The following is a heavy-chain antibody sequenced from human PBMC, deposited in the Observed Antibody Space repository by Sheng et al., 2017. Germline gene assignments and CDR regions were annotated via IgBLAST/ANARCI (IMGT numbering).Heavy chain of an antibody. CDR3: ARDLWENIYGWAAFDY. V-gene: IGHV3-30*04. D-gene: IGHD5-18*01. J-gene: IGHJ4*02. CDR2: ISYDGSNK. CDR1: GFTLSSYA. Sequence: QVQLVESGGGVVQPGRSLRLSCAASGFTLSSYAMHWVRQAPGKGLEWVAVISYDGSNKYADSVKGRFTISRDNSKNTVYLQMDSLRAEDTAVFYCARDLWENIYGWAAFDYWGQGTLGHRLL.